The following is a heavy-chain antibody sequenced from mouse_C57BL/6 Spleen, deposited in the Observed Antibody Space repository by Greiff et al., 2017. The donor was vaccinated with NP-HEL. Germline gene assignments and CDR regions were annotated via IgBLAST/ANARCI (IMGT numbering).Heavy chain of an antibody. CDR3: AASTMVTTYFDY. CDR1: GYAFSSSW. D-gene: IGHD2-2*01. CDR2: IYPGDGDT. Sequence: VQLQQSGPELVKPGASVKISCKASGYAFSSSWMNWVKQRPGKGLEWIGRIYPGDGDTNYNGKFKGKATLTADKSSSTAYMQLSSLTSEDSAVYFCAASTMVTTYFDYWGQGTTLTVSS. J-gene: IGHJ2*01. V-gene: IGHV1-82*01.